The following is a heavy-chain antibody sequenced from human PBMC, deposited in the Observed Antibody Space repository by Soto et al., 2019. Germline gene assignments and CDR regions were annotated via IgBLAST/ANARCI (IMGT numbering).Heavy chain of an antibody. CDR3: ARGGSSRSAEYYQH. J-gene: IGHJ1*01. CDR1: GYTFTNYG. Sequence: QVPLVQSGAEVKKPGASVKVSCKASGYTFTNYGISWVRQAPGQGPEWMGWISGYNGKTNYAQTLQGRVTMTTDTSTSTAYMELRSLRSDDTAVYYCARGGSSRSAEYYQHWGQGTLVIVSS. D-gene: IGHD6-13*01. CDR2: ISGYNGKT. V-gene: IGHV1-18*01.